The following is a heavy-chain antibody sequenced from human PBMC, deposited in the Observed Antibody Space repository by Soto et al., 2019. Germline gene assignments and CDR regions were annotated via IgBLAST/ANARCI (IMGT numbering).Heavy chain of an antibody. V-gene: IGHV3-23*01. J-gene: IGHJ4*01. D-gene: IGHD3-10*01. CDR2: ISGGGVTT. CDR3: ARDMAY. CDR1: GFVFSAYV. Sequence: EVQLLESGGGLVQPGESLRLSCTGSGFVFSAYVMSWVRQASGKGLEWVASISGGGVTTYYADSVKGRFTISRDNSKNTLYLQMNSLGGEDSAMYYCARDMAYWGHGSLVTVSS.